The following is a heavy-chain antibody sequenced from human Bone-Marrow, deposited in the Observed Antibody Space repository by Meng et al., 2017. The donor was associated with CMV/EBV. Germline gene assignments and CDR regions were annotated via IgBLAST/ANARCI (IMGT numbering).Heavy chain of an antibody. CDR1: GFTFSSYA. Sequence: GESLKISCAASGFTFSSYAMSWVRQAPGKGLEWVSAISGSGGSTYYADSVKGRFTISRDNSKNTLYLQMNSLRAEDTAVYYCAKVTGIAVAGTSGEDLDYWGQGTLVTVSS. D-gene: IGHD6-19*01. J-gene: IGHJ4*02. CDR2: ISGSGGST. CDR3: AKVTGIAVAGTSGEDLDY. V-gene: IGHV3-23*01.